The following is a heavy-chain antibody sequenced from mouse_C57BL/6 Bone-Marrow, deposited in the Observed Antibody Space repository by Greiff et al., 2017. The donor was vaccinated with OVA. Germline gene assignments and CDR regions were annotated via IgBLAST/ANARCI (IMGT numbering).Heavy chain of an antibody. CDR1: GFNIKDDY. V-gene: IGHV14-4*01. CDR3: TTLYFDD. Sequence: VQLQQSGAELVRPGASVKLSCTASGFNIKDDYMHWVKQRPEQGLEWIGWIDPENGDTEYASKFQGKATITADTSSNTAYLQLSSLTSGDTAVYYCTTLYFDDWDRGTTLTVTS. CDR2: IDPENGDT. J-gene: IGHJ2*01.